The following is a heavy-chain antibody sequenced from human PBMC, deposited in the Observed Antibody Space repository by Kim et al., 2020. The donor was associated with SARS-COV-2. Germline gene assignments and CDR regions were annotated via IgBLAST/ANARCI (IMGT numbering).Heavy chain of an antibody. V-gene: IGHV3-23*01. J-gene: IGHJ5*02. D-gene: IGHD1-26*01. Sequence: GGSLRLSCAASGFTFNIYGINWVRQAPGKGLEWVSAISPGGHSYSIDSVKGRFTISRDNSKNTVYLQMNSLRAEDTAVYYCARDGDDRVFVYYPDLWGQG. CDR3: ARDGDDRVFVYYPDL. CDR2: ISPGGHS. CDR1: GFTFNIYG.